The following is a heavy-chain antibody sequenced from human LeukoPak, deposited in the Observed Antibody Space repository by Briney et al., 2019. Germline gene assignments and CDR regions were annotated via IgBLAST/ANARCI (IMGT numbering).Heavy chain of an antibody. CDR3: ARDRGLSCRGGTCSMES. D-gene: IGHD2-15*01. J-gene: IGHJ5*02. CDR1: GYTFTSYG. V-gene: IGHV1-18*01. CDR2: ISAYNGNT. Sequence: GASVKVSCKASGYTFTSYGISWVRQAPGQGLEWMGWISAYNGNTNYAQKLQGRVTMTTDTSTSTAYMELRSLRSDDTAVYYCARDRGLSCRGGTCSMESWGQGTLVTVSS.